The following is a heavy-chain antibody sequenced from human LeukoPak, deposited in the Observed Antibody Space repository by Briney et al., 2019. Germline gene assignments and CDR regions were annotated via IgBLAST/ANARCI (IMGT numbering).Heavy chain of an antibody. CDR3: ARAYCSSISCPSDY. V-gene: IGHV3-21*04. CDR1: GFSFSNCS. D-gene: IGHD2-2*01. J-gene: IGHJ4*02. Sequence: GGSLRLSCAASGFSFSNCSMNWVRQAPGKGLEWVSSISSSSTYIYYADSLEGRFTISRDNVRNSLYLQMNSLRADDTAVYYCARAYCSSISCPSDYWGQGTLVTVSS. CDR2: ISSSSTYI.